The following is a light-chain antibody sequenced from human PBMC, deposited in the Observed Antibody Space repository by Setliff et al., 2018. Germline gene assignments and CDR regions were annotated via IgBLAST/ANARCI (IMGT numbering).Light chain of an antibody. CDR1: GGLVGGYNY. CDR2: EVT. J-gene: IGLJ1*01. CDR3: SLYSGSNKFF. V-gene: IGLV2-8*01. Sequence: QSALTQPPSASGSPGQSVTISCTGTGGLVGGYNYVSWYQQHPGKAPKLIIYEVTKRPSGVPDRFAGSNSGNTASLTVSGLQAEDEADYYCSLYSGSNKFFFGSGTKVTVL.